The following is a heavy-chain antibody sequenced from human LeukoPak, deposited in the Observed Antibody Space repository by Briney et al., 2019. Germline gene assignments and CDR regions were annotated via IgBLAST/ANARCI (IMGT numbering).Heavy chain of an antibody. D-gene: IGHD2-2*01. CDR3: ASRIVVSPTASETWFDS. CDR1: GASVSSSTYF. CDR2: VSHSGAT. J-gene: IGHJ5*01. Sequence: SETLSLTCAVSGASVSSSTYFWGWIRQPPGEGPEWLGSVSHSGATYYNPSLKSRIAISLDTSKNQITLTVPSVTVADTALYFCASRIVVSPTASETWFDSWGQGTLVTVSS. V-gene: IGHV4-39*06.